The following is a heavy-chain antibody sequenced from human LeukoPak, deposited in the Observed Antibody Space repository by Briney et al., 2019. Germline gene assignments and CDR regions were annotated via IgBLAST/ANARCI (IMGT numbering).Heavy chain of an antibody. Sequence: SGTLSLTCTVSGGSINSYYWGWIRQPAGKGLEWISRIYTSGSTNYNPSLKSRVTMSVDTSKNQFSLNLTSVTAADTAVYYCVRDQGFLGYWGQGTLVTVSS. CDR2: IYTSGST. D-gene: IGHD3-3*01. CDR1: GGSINSYY. CDR3: VRDQGFLGY. V-gene: IGHV4-4*07. J-gene: IGHJ4*02.